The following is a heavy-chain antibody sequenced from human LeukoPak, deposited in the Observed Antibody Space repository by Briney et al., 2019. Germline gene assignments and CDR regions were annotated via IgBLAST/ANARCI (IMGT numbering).Heavy chain of an antibody. D-gene: IGHD6-13*01. CDR1: GGSISSSSYY. Sequence: PSETLSLTCTVSGGSISSSSYYWGWIRQPPGQGLEWIGSIYYSGSTYYNPSLKSRVTISVDTSKNQFSLKLSSVTAADTAVYYCARRPLEGAAAGLDYWGQGTLVTVSS. V-gene: IGHV4-39*01. CDR3: ARRPLEGAAAGLDY. CDR2: IYYSGST. J-gene: IGHJ4*02.